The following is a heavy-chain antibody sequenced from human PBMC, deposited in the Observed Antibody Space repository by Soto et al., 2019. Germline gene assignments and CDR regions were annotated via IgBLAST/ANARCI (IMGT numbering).Heavy chain of an antibody. D-gene: IGHD6-6*01. CDR3: AREYSSLCFDY. Sequence: GESLKISCVAPGFSFSNYAMHWVRQAPGKGLEFVSDISNSGSTIYYADSVKGRFTISRDNAKNSLYLQMNSLRAEDTAVYYCAREYSSLCFDYWGQGTLVTVSS. J-gene: IGHJ4*02. V-gene: IGHV3-48*01. CDR2: ISNSGSTI. CDR1: GFSFSNYA.